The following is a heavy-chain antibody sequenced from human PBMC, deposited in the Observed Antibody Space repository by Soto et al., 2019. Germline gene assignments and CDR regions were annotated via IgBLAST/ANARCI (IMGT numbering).Heavy chain of an antibody. CDR1: GGSISSYY. CDR2: IYYSGST. D-gene: IGHD3-9*01. J-gene: IGHJ6*02. V-gene: IGHV4-59*01. Sequence: PSETLSLTCTVSGGSISSYYWSWIRQPPGKGLEWIGYIYYSGSTNYNPSLKSRVTISVDTSKNQFSLKLSSVTAADTAVYYCARERGDILTAYSLYYGMDVWGQGTTVTVSS. CDR3: ARERGDILTAYSLYYGMDV.